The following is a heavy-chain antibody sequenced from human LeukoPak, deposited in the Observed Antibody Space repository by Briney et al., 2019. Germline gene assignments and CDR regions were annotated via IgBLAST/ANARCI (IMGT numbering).Heavy chain of an antibody. Sequence: TSETLSLTCTVSGGSITSGDYYWNWVRQSPGKGLEWIGNLNFRGSLFYHPSLKSRVTMSADPSQNQFSLRLMSVTAADTAVYYCATRTYRAHFDHWGQGTLVTVSS. CDR3: ATRTYRAHFDH. D-gene: IGHD4/OR15-4a*01. V-gene: IGHV4-39*01. CDR2: LNFRGSL. J-gene: IGHJ4*02. CDR1: GGSITSGDYY.